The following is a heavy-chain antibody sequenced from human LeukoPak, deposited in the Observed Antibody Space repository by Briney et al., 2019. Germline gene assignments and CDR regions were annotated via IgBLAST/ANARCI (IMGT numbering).Heavy chain of an antibody. CDR1: GLTFSSYA. Sequence: GGSLRLSSAGSGLTFSSYAMSWVRQAPGKGLEWVSAISGSGTSTYYADSVKGRFTISRDSSKNTLYLQMNSLRAEDTAVYYCAKPAYCGGDCYFPFDYWGQGTLVTVSS. J-gene: IGHJ4*02. CDR3: AKPAYCGGDCYFPFDY. V-gene: IGHV3-23*01. D-gene: IGHD2-21*02. CDR2: ISGSGTST.